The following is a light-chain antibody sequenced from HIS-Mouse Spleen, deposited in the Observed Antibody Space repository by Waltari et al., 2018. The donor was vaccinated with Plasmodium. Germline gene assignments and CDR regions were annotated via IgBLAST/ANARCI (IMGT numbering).Light chain of an antibody. J-gene: IGLJ2*01. CDR1: SSDVGGYNY. CDR2: EVS. Sequence: QSALTQPPPASGSPRPSVTISCTGPSSDVGGYNYVSWYQQHPGKAPNLMIYEVSKRPSGVPDRFSGSKSGNTASLTVSGLQAEDEADYYCSSYAGSNNLVFGGGTKLTVL. CDR3: SSYAGSNNLV. V-gene: IGLV2-8*01.